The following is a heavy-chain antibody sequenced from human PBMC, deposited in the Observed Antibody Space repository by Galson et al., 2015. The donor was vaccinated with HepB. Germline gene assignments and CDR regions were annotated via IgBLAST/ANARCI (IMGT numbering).Heavy chain of an antibody. CDR1: GFTFSSFP. J-gene: IGHJ4*02. CDR2: ISYDGSNA. V-gene: IGHV3-30-3*01. Sequence: SLRLSCAASGFTFSSFPMHWVRQAPGKGLEWVAFISYDGSNASYTDSVTGRFTISRDDSSKSLFLHMNSLRPDDTAIYYCARGGDGQKFDSWGQGTLVTVSS. CDR3: ARGGDGQKFDS. D-gene: IGHD3-16*01.